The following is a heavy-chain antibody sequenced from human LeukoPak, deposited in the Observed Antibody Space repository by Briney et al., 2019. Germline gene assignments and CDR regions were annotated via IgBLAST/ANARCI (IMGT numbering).Heavy chain of an antibody. CDR2: MNPNSGNT. V-gene: IGHV1-8*01. D-gene: IGHD3-9*01. CDR1: GYTFTSYD. CDR3: ARGLAAGYDILTGYWGRNYYYYYMDV. J-gene: IGHJ6*03. Sequence: ASVKVSCKASGYTFTSYDINWVRQATGQGLEWMGWMNPNSGNTGYAQKFQGRVTMTRNTSISTAYMELSSLRSEDTAVYYCARGLAAGYDILTGYWGRNYYYYYMDVWGKGTTVTISS.